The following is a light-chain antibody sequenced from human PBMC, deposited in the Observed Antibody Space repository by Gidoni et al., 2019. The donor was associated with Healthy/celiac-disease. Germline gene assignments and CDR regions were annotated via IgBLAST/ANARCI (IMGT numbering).Light chain of an antibody. CDR3: QQYNSYSVT. V-gene: IGKV1-5*01. J-gene: IGKJ4*01. CDR2: DAY. CDR1: QSISSW. Sequence: DIQMTQSPSTLSASVGDRVTITCRASQSISSWLAWYQQKPGKAPKLLSYDAYSLESGVPSRFSGSGSGTEFTLTISSLQPDDFATYYCQQYNSYSVTFGGGTKVEIK.